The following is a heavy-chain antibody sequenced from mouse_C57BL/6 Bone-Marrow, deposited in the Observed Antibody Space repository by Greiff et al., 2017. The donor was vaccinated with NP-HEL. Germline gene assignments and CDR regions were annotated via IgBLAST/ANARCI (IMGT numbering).Heavy chain of an antibody. CDR2: IYPGSGST. Sequence: VQLQQPGAELVKPGASVKMSCKASGYTFTSYWITWVKQRPGQGLEWIGDIYPGSGSTHYNEKFKSKATLTVDTSSSTAYMQLSSLTSEDSAVYYCARYDDYDVGFAYWGQGTLVTVSA. CDR1: GYTFTSYW. V-gene: IGHV1-55*01. J-gene: IGHJ3*01. CDR3: ARYDDYDVGFAY. D-gene: IGHD2-4*01.